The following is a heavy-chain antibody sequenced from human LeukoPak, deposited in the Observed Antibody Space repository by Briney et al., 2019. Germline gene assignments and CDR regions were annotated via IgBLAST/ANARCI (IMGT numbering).Heavy chain of an antibody. J-gene: IGHJ3*02. V-gene: IGHV3-23*01. CDR1: GFTFSSYA. CDR3: ARDVVATITQDAFDI. Sequence: GGSLRLSCAASGFTFSSYAMSWVRQAPGKGLEWVSDISGSGGSTYYADSVKGRFTISRDNAKNSLYLQMNSLRAEDTAVYYCARDVVATITQDAFDIWGQGTMVTVSS. D-gene: IGHD5-12*01. CDR2: ISGSGGST.